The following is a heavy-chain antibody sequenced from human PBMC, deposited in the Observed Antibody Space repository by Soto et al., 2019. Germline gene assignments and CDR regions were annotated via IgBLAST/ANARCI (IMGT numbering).Heavy chain of an antibody. Sequence: PSETLSITCLVSGGSIISYYWSWIRQPPGKGLEWIGHIYYSGSTNYNPSLKSRVTISVDTSKNHFSLKLSSVTAADTAVYCCARSSPRVVSPWDYWGQGTLVTVSS. D-gene: IGHD3-3*01. V-gene: IGHV4-59*01. CDR3: ARSSPRVVSPWDY. CDR2: IYYSGST. J-gene: IGHJ4*02. CDR1: GGSIISYY.